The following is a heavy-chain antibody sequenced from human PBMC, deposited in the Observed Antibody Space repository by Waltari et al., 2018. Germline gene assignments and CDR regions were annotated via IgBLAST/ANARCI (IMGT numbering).Heavy chain of an antibody. Sequence: QVQLQESGPGLVKPSQTLSLTCTVSGGSISSGSYYWSWIRQPAGKGLEWVGRIYTSGSTNYNPSLKGRVTISVDTSKNQFSLKLSSVTAADTAVYYCARGPSMVTFDYYYYYGMDVWGQGTTVTVSS. CDR1: GGSISSGSYY. CDR3: ARGPSMVTFDYYYYYGMDV. J-gene: IGHJ6*02. D-gene: IGHD5-18*01. CDR2: IYTSGST. V-gene: IGHV4-61*02.